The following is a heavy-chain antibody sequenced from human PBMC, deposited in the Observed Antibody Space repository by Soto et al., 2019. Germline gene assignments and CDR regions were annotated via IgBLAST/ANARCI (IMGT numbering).Heavy chain of an antibody. CDR1: GYTFTSYD. J-gene: IGHJ6*02. CDR3: ATPRGYDFWSGYYTDYYYYGMDV. V-gene: IGHV1-8*01. Sequence: GASVKVSCKASGYTFTSYDINWLRESTGQGLEWMGWMNPNSGNTGYAQKFQGRVTMTRNTSISTAYMELSSLRSEDTAVYYCATPRGYDFWSGYYTDYYYYGMDVWGQGTTVTVSS. CDR2: MNPNSGNT. D-gene: IGHD3-3*01.